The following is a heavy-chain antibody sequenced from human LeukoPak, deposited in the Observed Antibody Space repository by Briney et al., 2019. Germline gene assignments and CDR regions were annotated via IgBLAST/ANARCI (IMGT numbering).Heavy chain of an antibody. CDR1: GFTFNYYA. J-gene: IGHJ4*02. CDR2: IWYDGSNK. CDR3: AKELDGYNSGFDY. V-gene: IGHV3-33*06. Sequence: GGSLRLSCAASGFTFNYYAMHWVRQAPGKGLEWVAVIWYDGSNKYYADSVKGRFTISRDNSKNTLYLQMNSLRAEDTAVYYCAKELDGYNSGFDYWGQGTLVTVSS. D-gene: IGHD5-24*01.